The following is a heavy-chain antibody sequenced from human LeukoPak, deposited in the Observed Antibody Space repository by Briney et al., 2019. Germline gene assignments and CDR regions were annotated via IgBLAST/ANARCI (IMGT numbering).Heavy chain of an antibody. CDR2: IYHSGST. V-gene: IGHV4-30-2*03. CDR3: ARHWGTTWNTD. Sequence: SETLSLTCTVSGGSISSGGYYWSWIRQPPGKGLEWIGYIYHSGSTYYNPSLKSRVTISVDTSKNQFSLKLGSVTAADTAVYYCARHWGTTWNTDWGQGTLVTVSS. CDR1: GGSISSGGYY. D-gene: IGHD1/OR15-1a*01. J-gene: IGHJ4*02.